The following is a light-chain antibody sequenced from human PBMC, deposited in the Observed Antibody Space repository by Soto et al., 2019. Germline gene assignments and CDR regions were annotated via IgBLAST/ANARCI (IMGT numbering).Light chain of an antibody. CDR1: QTVLYSSNNKTY. CDR3: QQYYSTPRT. Sequence: DIVMTQSPDSLAVSLGERATINCKSSQTVLYSSNNKTYLAWYQKRPGQPPKLLIYWASTRESGVPDRFSGSGSGTEFHLPISRLQAEDGAVYYCQQYYSTPRTFGQGTKLEIK. V-gene: IGKV4-1*01. J-gene: IGKJ2*01. CDR2: WAS.